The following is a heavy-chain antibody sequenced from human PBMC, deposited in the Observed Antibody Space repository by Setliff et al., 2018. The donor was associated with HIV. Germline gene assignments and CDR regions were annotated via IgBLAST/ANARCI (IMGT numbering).Heavy chain of an antibody. CDR1: GDSVSSDSAA. CDR3: ARGGITAYYFDH. CDR2: TYYRSKWYT. D-gene: IGHD5-18*01. V-gene: IGHV6-1*01. J-gene: IGHJ4*02. Sequence: SQTLSLTCAISGDSVSSDSAAWNWIRQSPSRGLEWLARTYYRSKWYTDYAVSVKSRITINPDTSRNQSSLQLSSVIPDDSAVYFCARGGITAYYFDHWAQGTQVTVSS.